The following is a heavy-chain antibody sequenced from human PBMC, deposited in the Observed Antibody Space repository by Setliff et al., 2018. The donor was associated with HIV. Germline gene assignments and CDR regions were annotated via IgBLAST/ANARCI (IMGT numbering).Heavy chain of an antibody. CDR3: ARERIGYFDF. CDR2: IIPMFGIA. CDR1: GGSFSNYA. V-gene: IGHV1-69*04. J-gene: IGHJ4*02. D-gene: IGHD2-15*01. Sequence: SVKVSCKTSGGSFSNYAISWVRQAPGQGLEWMGRIIPMFGIANNAPKFQGRVTITADKSTSTSYMELSSLTSEDTAVYYCARERIGYFDFWGQGTLVTVSS.